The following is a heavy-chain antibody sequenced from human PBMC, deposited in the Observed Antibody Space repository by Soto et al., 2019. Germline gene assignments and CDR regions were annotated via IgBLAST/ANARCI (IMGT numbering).Heavy chain of an antibody. D-gene: IGHD6-13*01. CDR2: ISGSGAST. J-gene: IGHJ1*01. Sequence: GGSLRLSCAASGFTFSSFAMSWVRQAPGKGLDWVSAISGSGASTYSADSVKGRFTISRDNSKNTLDLQMSSLRAEDTAVYYCARGFAAGRGSPPDVCGQGSLFTVSS. CDR3: ARGFAAGRGSPPDV. V-gene: IGHV3-23*01. CDR1: GFTFSSFA.